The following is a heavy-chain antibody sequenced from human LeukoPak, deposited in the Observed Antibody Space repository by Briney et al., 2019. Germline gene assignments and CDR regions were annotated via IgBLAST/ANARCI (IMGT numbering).Heavy chain of an antibody. CDR1: GYTFTGYY. D-gene: IGHD2-2*02. CDR3: ARPYCSSTSCYTAGSG. J-gene: IGHJ4*02. CDR2: INPNSGGT. Sequence: ASVKVSCKASGYTFTGYYMHWVRQAPGQGLEWMGWINPNSGGTNYAQKFQGRVTMTRDTSISTAYMELSRLRSDDTAVYYCARPYCSSTSCYTAGSGWGQGTLVTVS. V-gene: IGHV1-2*02.